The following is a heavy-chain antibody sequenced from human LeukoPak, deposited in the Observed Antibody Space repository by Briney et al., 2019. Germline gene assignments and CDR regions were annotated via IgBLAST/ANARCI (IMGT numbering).Heavy chain of an antibody. CDR1: GFTFSTSG. V-gene: IGHV3-33*05. Sequence: PGRSLRLSCTPSGFTFSTSGMHWVRQAPGKGLEWVGFLQYDGTEKYYADSVKGQFTISRDNSKNTLYLQMDSLRAEDTAVYYCARESSSIAIGTLDFWGQGTLVTVSS. D-gene: IGHD6-13*01. CDR2: LQYDGTEK. J-gene: IGHJ4*02. CDR3: ARESSSIAIGTLDF.